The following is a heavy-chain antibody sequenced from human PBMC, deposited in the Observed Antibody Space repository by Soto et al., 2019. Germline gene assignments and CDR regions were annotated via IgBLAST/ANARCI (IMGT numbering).Heavy chain of an antibody. CDR1: GFTFSSYG. D-gene: IGHD3-10*01. V-gene: IGHV3-33*01. Sequence: GGSLRLSCAASGFTFSSYGMHWVRQAPGKGLEWVAVIWYDGSNKYYADSVKGRFTISRDNSKNTLYLQMNSLRAEDTAVYYFGREPRGGGRNNCSAPGGRGPLATV. J-gene: IGHJ5*02. CDR3: GREPRGGGRNNCSAP. CDR2: IWYDGSNK.